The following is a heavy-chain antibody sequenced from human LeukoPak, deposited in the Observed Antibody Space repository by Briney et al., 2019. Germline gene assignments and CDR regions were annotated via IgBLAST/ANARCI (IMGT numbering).Heavy chain of an antibody. CDR3: ARDSPYGGKAGDFDY. V-gene: IGHV4-38-2*02. Sequence: PSETLSLTCTVSGYSISSGYYWGWIRQPPGKGLEWIGSIYHSGSTYHNPSLKSRVTISVDTSKNQFSLKLSSVTAADTAVYYCARDSPYGGKAGDFDYWGQGTLVTVSS. CDR2: IYHSGST. CDR1: GYSISSGYY. D-gene: IGHD4-23*01. J-gene: IGHJ4*02.